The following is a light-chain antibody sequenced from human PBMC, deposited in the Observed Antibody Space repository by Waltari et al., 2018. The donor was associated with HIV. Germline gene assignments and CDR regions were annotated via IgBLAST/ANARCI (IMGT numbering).Light chain of an antibody. Sequence: DIQMTQSPSSLSASVGDRVTITCRASQDIRYDLGWYQQKPGEAPKRLIYASFILQSGVPSRFSGSGSGTEFTLTISSLQPEDFATYYCLQHNVYPWSFGQGTKVEFK. CDR2: ASF. CDR1: QDIRYD. CDR3: LQHNVYPWS. J-gene: IGKJ1*01. V-gene: IGKV1-17*01.